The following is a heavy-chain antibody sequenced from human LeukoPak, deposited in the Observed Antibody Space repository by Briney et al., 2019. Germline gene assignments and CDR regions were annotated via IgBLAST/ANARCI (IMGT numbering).Heavy chain of an antibody. D-gene: IGHD2-21*02. CDR1: GGSFSGYY. V-gene: IGHV4-34*01. J-gene: IGHJ5*02. CDR2: INHSGST. Sequence: PETLSLTCAVYGGSFSGYYWSWIRQPPGKGLEWIGEINHSGSTNYNPSLKSRVTISVDTSKNQFSLKLSSVTAADTAVYYCARGVQHIVVVTAIRAGTNWFDPWGQGTLVTVSS. CDR3: ARGVQHIVVVTAIRAGTNWFDP.